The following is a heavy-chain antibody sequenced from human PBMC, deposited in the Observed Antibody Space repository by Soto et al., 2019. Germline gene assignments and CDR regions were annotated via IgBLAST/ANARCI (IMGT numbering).Heavy chain of an antibody. J-gene: IGHJ4*02. CDR1: GGSISSYY. V-gene: IGHV4-59*08. Sequence: QVQLQESGPGLVKPSETLSLTCTVSGGSISSYYWSWIRQPPGKGLEWIGYIYYSGSTNYNPSLQSPVTISVDTSKNQFSLKLSSVTAADTAVYYCARHRGYSGYADYWGQGTLVTVSS. D-gene: IGHD5-12*01. CDR2: IYYSGST. CDR3: ARHRGYSGYADY.